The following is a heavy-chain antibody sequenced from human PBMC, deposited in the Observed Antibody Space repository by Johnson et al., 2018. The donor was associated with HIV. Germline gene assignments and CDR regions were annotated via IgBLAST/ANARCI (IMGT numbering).Heavy chain of an antibody. CDR1: GFTFSSYA. V-gene: IGHV3-30*04. CDR3: AKGRYSSSWYLAGAFDI. J-gene: IGHJ3*02. CDR2: ISYDGSNK. Sequence: QVQLVESGGGVVQPGRSLRLSCAASGFTFSSYAMHWVRQAPGKGLEWVAVISYDGSNKYSADSVKGRFTISRDNSKNTLYLQMNSLRAEDTAVYYCAKGRYSSSWYLAGAFDIWGQGTMVTVSS. D-gene: IGHD6-13*01.